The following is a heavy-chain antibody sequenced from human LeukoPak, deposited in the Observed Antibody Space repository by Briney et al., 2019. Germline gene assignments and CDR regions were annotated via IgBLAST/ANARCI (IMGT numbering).Heavy chain of an antibody. D-gene: IGHD3-10*01. V-gene: IGHV3-33*01. Sequence: PGGSLRLSCAASGFTFSSYGMHWVRQAPGKGLEWVAVIWYDGSNKYYADSVKGRFTISRDNSKNTLYLQMNSLRAEDTAVYYCARDLVRGVIGWFDPWGQGTLVTVSS. CDR3: ARDLVRGVIGWFDP. CDR2: IWYDGSNK. J-gene: IGHJ5*02. CDR1: GFTFSSYG.